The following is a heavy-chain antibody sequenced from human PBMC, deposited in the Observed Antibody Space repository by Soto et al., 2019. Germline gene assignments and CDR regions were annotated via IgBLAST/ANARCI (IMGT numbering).Heavy chain of an antibody. CDR1: GYTFSNDG. CDR2: ISGYNGNT. Sequence: QVQLVQSGAEVKKPGASVTVSCTTSGYTFSNDGINWMRQAPGQGLDWMGWISGYNGNTNYAKAVQGTVKLTRDTSTCTGCRALRLLKSDDWAILYWLRFIRVSSSSDPTSYAGMAVWGQGTRVNASS. CDR3: LRFIRVSSSSDPTSYAGMAV. J-gene: IGHJ6*01. D-gene: IGHD2-15*01. V-gene: IGHV1-18*01.